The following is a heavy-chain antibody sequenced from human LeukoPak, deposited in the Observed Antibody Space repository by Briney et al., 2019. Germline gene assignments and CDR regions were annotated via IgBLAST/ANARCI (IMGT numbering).Heavy chain of an antibody. CDR3: TRPGLGGSYHKANPQSDY. CDR1: GFTFSGSA. J-gene: IGHJ4*02. Sequence: PGGSLKLSCAASGFTFSGSAMHWVRQASGKGLEWVGRIRSKANSYATAYAASVKGRFTISRDDSKNTAYLQMNSLKTEDTAVYYCTRPGLGGSYHKANPQSDYWGQGTLVTVSS. CDR2: IRSKANSYAT. V-gene: IGHV3-73*01. D-gene: IGHD1-26*01.